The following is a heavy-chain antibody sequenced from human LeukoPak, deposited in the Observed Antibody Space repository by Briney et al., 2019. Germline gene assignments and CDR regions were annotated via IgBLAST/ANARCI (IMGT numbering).Heavy chain of an antibody. V-gene: IGHV4-34*01. CDR3: ARSLEMATRGLRYYYYMDV. CDR1: GGSFSGYY. J-gene: IGHJ6*03. D-gene: IGHD5-24*01. Sequence: SETLSLTCAVYGGSFSGYYWSWIRQPPGKGLEWIGEINHSGSTNYNPSLKSRVTISVDTSKNQFSLKLSSVTAADTAVYYCARSLEMATRGLRYYYYMDVWGKGTTVTVSS. CDR2: INHSGST.